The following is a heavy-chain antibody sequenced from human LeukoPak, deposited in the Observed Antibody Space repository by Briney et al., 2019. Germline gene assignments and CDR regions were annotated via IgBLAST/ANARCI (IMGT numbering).Heavy chain of an antibody. D-gene: IGHD3-16*02. Sequence: ASVKVSCKASGYTFTSYYMHWVRQAPGQGLEWMGIINPSGGSTSYAQKFQGRVTMTRDTSTSTVYMEMSSLRSGDRAVYYCARAGSMITFGGVIVDYFDYWGQGTLVTVSS. CDR1: GYTFTSYY. CDR3: ARAGSMITFGGVIVDYFDY. J-gene: IGHJ4*02. CDR2: INPSGGST. V-gene: IGHV1-46*01.